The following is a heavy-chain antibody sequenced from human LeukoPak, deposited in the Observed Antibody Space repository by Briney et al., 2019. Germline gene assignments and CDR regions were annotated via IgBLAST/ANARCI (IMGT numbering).Heavy chain of an antibody. CDR3: AREVVATETFDP. CDR1: GVSISSGDYY. Sequence: PSETLSLTCTVSGVSISSGDYYWTWLRQPPGKGLEWIGYIYYSGSTYYNPSLKSRIIISIDTSKNQFSLKLSSVTAADTAVYYCAREVVATETFDPWGQGTLVTVSS. CDR2: IYYSGST. J-gene: IGHJ5*02. D-gene: IGHD2-15*01. V-gene: IGHV4-30-4*01.